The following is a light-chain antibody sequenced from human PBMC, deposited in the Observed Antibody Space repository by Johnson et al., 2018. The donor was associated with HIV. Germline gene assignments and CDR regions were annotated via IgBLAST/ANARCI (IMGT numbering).Light chain of an antibody. J-gene: IGLJ1*01. V-gene: IGLV1-51*02. CDR2: ENN. Sequence: QSVLTQPPSVSAAPGQDVIISCSGSTSNVGINFVSWYQQFPGRAPKLLIYENNKRPSGIPDRFSGSKSGTSATLGITGLQHGDEADYYCGTWDSSLSAYVFGTGTKVTVL. CDR3: GTWDSSLSAYV. CDR1: TSNVGINF.